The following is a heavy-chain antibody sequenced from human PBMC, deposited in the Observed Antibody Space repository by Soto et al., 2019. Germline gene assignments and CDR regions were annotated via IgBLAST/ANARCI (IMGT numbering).Heavy chain of an antibody. CDR1: GGSISSSSYY. Sequence: PSETLSLTCTVSGGSISSSSYYWCWIRQPPGKGLEWIGSIYYSGSTYYNPSLKSRVTISVDTCKNQFSLKLSSVTAADTAVYYCARLGTPSPDYWGQGTLVTVSS. D-gene: IGHD7-27*01. J-gene: IGHJ4*02. CDR2: IYYSGST. CDR3: ARLGTPSPDY. V-gene: IGHV4-39*01.